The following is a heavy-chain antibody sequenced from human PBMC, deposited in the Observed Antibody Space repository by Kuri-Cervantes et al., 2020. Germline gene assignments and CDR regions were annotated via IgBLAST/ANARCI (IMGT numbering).Heavy chain of an antibody. CDR3: AREGGYSSGWYDWYFDL. Sequence: GGSLRLSWASSGFTFSSYDMHWVRQAPGQGLEWMGWISAYNGNTNYAQKLQGRVTMTTDTSTSTAYMELRSLRSDDTAVYYCAREGGYSSGWYDWYFDLWGRGTLVTVSS. D-gene: IGHD6-19*01. J-gene: IGHJ2*01. CDR1: GFTFSSYD. V-gene: IGHV1-18*04. CDR2: ISAYNGNT.